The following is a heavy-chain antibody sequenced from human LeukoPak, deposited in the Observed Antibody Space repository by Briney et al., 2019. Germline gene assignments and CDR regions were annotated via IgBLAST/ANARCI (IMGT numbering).Heavy chain of an antibody. V-gene: IGHV3-11*01. CDR2: ISSSGSTI. D-gene: IGHD3-22*01. CDR1: GFTFSDYY. CDR3: ARDQPPYYYDSSGHRWFDP. J-gene: IGHJ5*02. Sequence: GGSLRLSCAASGFTFSDYYMSWIRQAPGKGLEWVSYISSSGSTIYYADSVKGRFTISRDNAKNSLYLQMNSLRAEDTAVYYCARDQPPYYYDSSGHRWFDPWGQGTLVTVSS.